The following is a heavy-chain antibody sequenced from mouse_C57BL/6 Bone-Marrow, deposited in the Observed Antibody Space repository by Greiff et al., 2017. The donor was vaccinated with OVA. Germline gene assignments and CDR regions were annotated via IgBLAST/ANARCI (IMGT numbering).Heavy chain of an antibody. CDR2: INPNNGGT. CDR3: ARSPIYYDYDVFAY. Sequence: VQLKQSGPELVKPGASVKISCKASGYTFTDYYMHWVKQSHGKSLEWIGDINPNNGGTSYNQKFKGKATLTVDKSSSTAYMELRSLTSEDSAVYYCARSPIYYDYDVFAYWGQGTLVTVSA. V-gene: IGHV1-26*01. J-gene: IGHJ3*01. D-gene: IGHD2-4*01. CDR1: GYTFTDYY.